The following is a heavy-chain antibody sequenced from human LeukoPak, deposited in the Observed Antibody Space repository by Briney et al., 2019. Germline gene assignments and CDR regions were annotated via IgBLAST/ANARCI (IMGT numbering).Heavy chain of an antibody. Sequence: ASVKVSCKASGYTFTSYYMHWVRQAPGQGLEWMGIINPSGGSTSYAQKFQGRVTMTRDTSTSTVYMELSSLRSEDTAVYYCATIPPRVVVTASCVDVWGQGTTVTVSS. CDR2: INPSGGST. CDR3: ATIPPRVVVTASCVDV. V-gene: IGHV1-46*01. J-gene: IGHJ6*02. D-gene: IGHD2-21*02. CDR1: GYTFTSYY.